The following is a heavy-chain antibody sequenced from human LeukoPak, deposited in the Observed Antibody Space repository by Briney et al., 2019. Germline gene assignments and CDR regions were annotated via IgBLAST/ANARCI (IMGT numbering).Heavy chain of an antibody. CDR3: ARLPPGIAAVGYAGSSPPSRGGLRGALDY. Sequence: SETLSLTCTVSGVSISSYYWTWIRQPAGKGPEWIGRISNSGTTVYNPPLKSRATVSFDTSRNQFSLSLNSVTAADTAVYYCARLPPGIAAVGYAGSSPPSRGGLRGALDYWGQGTLVTVSS. V-gene: IGHV4-4*07. J-gene: IGHJ4*02. CDR1: GVSISSYY. D-gene: IGHD6-13*01. CDR2: ISNSGTT.